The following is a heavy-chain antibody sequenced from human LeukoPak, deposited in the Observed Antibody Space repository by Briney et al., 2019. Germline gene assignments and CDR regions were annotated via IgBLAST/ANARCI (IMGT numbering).Heavy chain of an antibody. J-gene: IGHJ5*02. CDR2: ISSSGTTI. CDR1: GFTFSSHE. D-gene: IGHD3-9*01. CDR3: ARDSRILRYFDPTGGWFDP. V-gene: IGHV3-48*03. Sequence: GGSLRLSCAASGFTFSSHEMNWVRQAPGKGLEWVSYISSSGTTIFYADSLRGRFTISRDNAKNSLYLQMNSLRAEDTAVYYCARDSRILRYFDPTGGWFDPWGQGTLVTVSS.